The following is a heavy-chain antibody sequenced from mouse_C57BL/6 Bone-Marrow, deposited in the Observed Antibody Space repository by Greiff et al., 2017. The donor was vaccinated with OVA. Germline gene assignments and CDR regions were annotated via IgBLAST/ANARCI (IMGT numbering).Heavy chain of an antibody. D-gene: IGHD1-1*02. CDR1: GYTFTSYA. V-gene: IGHV1-4*01. J-gene: IGHJ2*01. CDR3: APDYAPFDD. Sequence: VQLQQSGADLARPGASVKMSCKASGYTFTSYAMHWVQQRPGQGLEWIGYINPSGGYTKYNQKFKDKATFTADKSSSTAYMQLSSLTSEDSAANYCAPDYAPFDDWGQGTTLTVSS. CDR2: INPSGGYT.